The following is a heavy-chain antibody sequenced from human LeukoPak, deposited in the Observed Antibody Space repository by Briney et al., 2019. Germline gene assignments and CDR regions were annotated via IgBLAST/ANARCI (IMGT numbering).Heavy chain of an antibody. CDR2: ISGSVGST. V-gene: IGHV3-23*01. Sequence: PGGCLRLSCAASGFTFSTYAMTWVRLAPGRGLEWVSAISGSVGSTSYADSVKGRFTISRDNSKNTLYLQMSSLRAEDTAVYYCAKATYYDYLKAGYYYGMDVWGQGTTVTVSS. D-gene: IGHD3-16*01. CDR1: GFTFSTYA. CDR3: AKATYYDYLKAGYYYGMDV. J-gene: IGHJ6*02.